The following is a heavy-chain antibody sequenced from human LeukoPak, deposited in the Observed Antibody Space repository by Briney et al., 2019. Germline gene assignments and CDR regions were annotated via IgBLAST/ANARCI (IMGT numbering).Heavy chain of an antibody. V-gene: IGHV4-59*01. D-gene: IGHD3-3*01. CDR1: GGSISSYY. CDR3: ARDVRDDFWSGHYPYYYYYYMDV. CDR2: IYYSGST. Sequence: SETLSLTCTVSGGSISSYYWSWIRQPPGKGLEWIGYIYYSGSTNYNPSLKSRVTISVDTSKNQFSLKLSSVTAADTAVYYCARDVRDDFWSGHYPYYYYYYMDVWGKGTTVTVSS. J-gene: IGHJ6*03.